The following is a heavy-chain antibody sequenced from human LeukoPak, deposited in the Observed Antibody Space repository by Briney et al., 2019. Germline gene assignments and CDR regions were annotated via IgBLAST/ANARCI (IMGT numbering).Heavy chain of an antibody. Sequence: GGSLRLSCAASGFTFSSYDMHWVRQATGKGLEWVSAIGTAGDPYYPGSVKGRFTISRENAKNSLYLQMNSLGAGDTAVYYCARGLSVYSYGPRYYYYGMDVWGQGTTVTVSS. CDR3: ARGLSVYSYGPRYYYYGMDV. CDR1: GFTFSSYD. D-gene: IGHD5-18*01. V-gene: IGHV3-13*05. J-gene: IGHJ6*02. CDR2: IGTAGDP.